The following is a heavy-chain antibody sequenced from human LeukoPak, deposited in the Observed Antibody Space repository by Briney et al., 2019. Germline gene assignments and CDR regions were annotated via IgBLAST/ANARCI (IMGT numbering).Heavy chain of an antibody. CDR1: GFSFSRHW. CDR3: ARGTLNIPGEHGAFDY. Sequence: GGSLRLSCAASGFSFSRHWMSWVRHTPGKGLEWVANINQDGGTKYYRDFAKGRFTISRDNAQNSLYLQINSLRAEDTAVYYCARGTLNIPGEHGAFDYWGQGTLVTVSS. D-gene: IGHD1-14*01. CDR2: INQDGGTK. J-gene: IGHJ4*02. V-gene: IGHV3-7*01.